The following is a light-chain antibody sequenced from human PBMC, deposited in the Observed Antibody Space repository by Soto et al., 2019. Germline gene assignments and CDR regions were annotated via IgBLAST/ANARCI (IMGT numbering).Light chain of an antibody. CDR2: DAS. J-gene: IGKJ5*01. V-gene: IGKV1-33*01. CDR3: QQYDNLPIT. CDR1: QSISSN. Sequence: DIQMTQSPSSLSASVGDRVTITCRASQSISSNLNWYQQKPGKAPKLLIYDASNLKTGVPSRFSGSGSGTDFTFTISSLQPEDIATYYCQQYDNLPITFGQGTRLEIK.